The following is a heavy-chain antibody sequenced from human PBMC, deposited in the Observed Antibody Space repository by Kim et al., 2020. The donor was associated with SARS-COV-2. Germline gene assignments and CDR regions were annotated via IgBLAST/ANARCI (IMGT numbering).Heavy chain of an antibody. Sequence: GGSLRLSCAASGFTFSSYWMHWVRQAPGKGLVWVSRINSGGSNTNYADSVKGRFTISRDNTKNTLYLQMNSLRAEDTAVYYCARDYSSSFGRHAFDIWGQGTMVTVSS. D-gene: IGHD6-6*01. V-gene: IGHV3-74*01. CDR3: ARDYSSSFGRHAFDI. CDR2: INSGGSNT. J-gene: IGHJ3*02. CDR1: GFTFSSYW.